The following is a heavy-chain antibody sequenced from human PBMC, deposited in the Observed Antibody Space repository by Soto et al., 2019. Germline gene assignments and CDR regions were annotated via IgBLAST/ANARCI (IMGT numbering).Heavy chain of an antibody. CDR2: ISGSGGTA. J-gene: IGHJ4*02. D-gene: IGHD3-10*01. CDR1: GFTFSNYA. V-gene: IGHV3-23*01. CDR3: AKGRGKTWHFDY. Sequence: EVQLLESGGGSVQPEGSLKLSCTASGFTFSNYAMHWVRRPPGKGLEWVSSISGSGGTAYYADSVQGRFSISRDSLVNTLYLQMKSLRAEDTAVYYCAKGRGKTWHFDYWGKGTLVTVSP.